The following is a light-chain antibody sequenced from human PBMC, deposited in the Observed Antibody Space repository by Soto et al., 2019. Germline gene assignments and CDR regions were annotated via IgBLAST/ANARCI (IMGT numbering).Light chain of an antibody. CDR2: DTI. CDR1: TGAVTSGLY. V-gene: IGLV7-46*01. CDR3: MLSYNAAGF. J-gene: IGLJ2*01. Sequence: QAVVTQEPSLTVSPGETVTLTCGSTTGAVTSGLYPYWLQQKPGQAPRTLIYDTIHKDPWTPARFSGSLLGGKAALTLSGAQPEDEAEYYCMLSYNAAGFFGGGTKVTVL.